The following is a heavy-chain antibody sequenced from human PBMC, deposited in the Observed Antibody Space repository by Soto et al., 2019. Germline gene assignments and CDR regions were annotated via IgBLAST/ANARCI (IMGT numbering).Heavy chain of an antibody. Sequence: ASVKVSCKGSGYTFTSYYMHWVRQAPGQGLEWMGIINPSGGSTSYAQKFQGRVTMTRDTSTSTVYMELSSLRSEDTAVYYCARDPPSTYYDFWSGPPGYYYYYGMDVWGQGTTVTVSS. J-gene: IGHJ6*02. CDR1: GYTFTSYY. V-gene: IGHV1-46*01. CDR3: ARDPPSTYYDFWSGPPGYYYYYGMDV. D-gene: IGHD3-3*01. CDR2: INPSGGST.